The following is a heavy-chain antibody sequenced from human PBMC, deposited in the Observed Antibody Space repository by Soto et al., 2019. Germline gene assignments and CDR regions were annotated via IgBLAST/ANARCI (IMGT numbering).Heavy chain of an antibody. D-gene: IGHD2-2*01. CDR2: ISGSGGST. V-gene: IGHV3-23*01. J-gene: IGHJ4*02. CDR1: GFTFSSYA. CDR3: AKCTKRSSTSCSFDY. Sequence: GGSLRLSCAASGFTFSSYAMSWVRQAPGKGLEWVSAISGSGGSTYYADSVKGRFTISRDNSKNTLYLQMNSLRAEDTAVYYCAKCTKRSSTSCSFDYWGQGTLVTVSS.